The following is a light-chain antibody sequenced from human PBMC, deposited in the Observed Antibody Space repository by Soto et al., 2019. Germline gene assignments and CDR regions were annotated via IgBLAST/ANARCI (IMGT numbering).Light chain of an antibody. CDR1: QSITTY. CDR2: AAS. J-gene: IGKJ4*01. CDR3: QQIFSAPLT. V-gene: IGKV1-39*01. Sequence: DIQMTQSPSSLSASVGDRVTITCRASQSITTYLNWYRQKPGKAPKLLIYAASSLQSGVPSRFSGSGSETEVTVGVSSLHPEDFATYFCQQIFSAPLTFGVVTKVDIK.